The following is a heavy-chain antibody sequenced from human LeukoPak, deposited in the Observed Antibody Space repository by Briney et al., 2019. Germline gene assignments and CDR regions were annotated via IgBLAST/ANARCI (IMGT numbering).Heavy chain of an antibody. CDR1: GYTFTGYY. D-gene: IGHD1-20*01. V-gene: IGHV1-2*04. J-gene: IGHJ4*02. Sequence: ASVKVSRKASGYTFTGYYMHWVRQAPGQGLEWMGWINPNSGGTNYAQKFQGWVTMTRDTSISTAYMELSRLRSDDTAVYYCVRAASRMYNWNDEDFDYWGQGTLVTVSS. CDR2: INPNSGGT. CDR3: VRAASRMYNWNDEDFDY.